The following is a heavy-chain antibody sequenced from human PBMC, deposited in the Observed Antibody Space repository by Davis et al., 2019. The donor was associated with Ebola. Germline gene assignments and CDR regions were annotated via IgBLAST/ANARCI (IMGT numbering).Heavy chain of an antibody. D-gene: IGHD3-10*01. CDR1: GYSFTSYW. Sequence: GESLKISCKGSGYSFTSYWISWVRQMPGKGLEWMGRIDPSDSYTNYSPSFQGHVTISADKSISTAYLQWSSLKASDTAMYYCAASITMVRGVIGGMDVWGKGTTVTVSS. CDR2: IDPSDSYT. CDR3: AASITMVRGVIGGMDV. V-gene: IGHV5-10-1*01. J-gene: IGHJ6*04.